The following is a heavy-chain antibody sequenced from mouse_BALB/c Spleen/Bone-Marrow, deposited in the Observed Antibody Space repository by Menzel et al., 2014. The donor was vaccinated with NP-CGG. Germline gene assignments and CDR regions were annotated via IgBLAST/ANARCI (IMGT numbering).Heavy chain of an antibody. CDR2: VNPNDGGS. Sequence: EVQLQQSGPDLVKPGASVKISCKASGYSFTGYYMHWVKQSHGKSLEWIGRVNPNDGGSSSSQKFKAKAILTVDKSSSTAYMELRSLTSEDSAVYYCAREDDYYAMDYWGRGTSVTVSS. CDR1: GYSFTGYY. V-gene: IGHV1-26*01. CDR3: AREDDYYAMDY. J-gene: IGHJ4*01.